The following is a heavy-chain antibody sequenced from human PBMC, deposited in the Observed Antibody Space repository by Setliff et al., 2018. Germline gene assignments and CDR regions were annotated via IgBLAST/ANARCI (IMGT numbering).Heavy chain of an antibody. J-gene: IGHJ3*01. V-gene: IGHV4-61*10. Sequence: PETLSLTCSVSGASLTSGGFYWTWIRQPAGKGLEWLGHISPSRSTSYNPSVKSRVTISDDTSKNQFSLKVTSVTAAATAMYYCAREVGISGYYGRSSHYSFDLWGQGKMVTVSS. CDR2: ISPSRST. CDR1: GASLTSGGFY. CDR3: AREVGISGYYGRSSHYSFDL. D-gene: IGHD3-22*01.